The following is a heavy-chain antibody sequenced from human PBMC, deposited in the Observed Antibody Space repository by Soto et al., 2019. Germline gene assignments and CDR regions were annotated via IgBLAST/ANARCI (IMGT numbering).Heavy chain of an antibody. Sequence: EVELVESGGVLVKPGGSLRLSCAASGFAFTNAWMTWVRQAPGKALEWVGRIRSQIDGGTTDYAAPVKCRFTISRDDSKNTLYLQMNSLKTEDTAVYYCTTVAYGEYVSDYWGQGTLVTVSS. CDR3: TTVAYGEYVSDY. CDR1: GFAFTNAW. V-gene: IGHV3-15*01. J-gene: IGHJ4*02. CDR2: IRSQIDGGTT. D-gene: IGHD4-17*01.